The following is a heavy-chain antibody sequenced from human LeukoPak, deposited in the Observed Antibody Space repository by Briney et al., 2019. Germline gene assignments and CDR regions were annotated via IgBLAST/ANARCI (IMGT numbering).Heavy chain of an antibody. CDR3: AKGTLDIVVVPAAPKVYYFDY. CDR1: GFTFDDYA. CDR2: ITWNRDNI. V-gene: IGHV3-9*01. Sequence: GRSLRLSCTVSGFTFDDYAMHWVRHTPGKGLEWVAGITWNRDNIGYGDSVKGRFTISRDNVKNVLYLQMNSLRAEDTAVYYCAKGTLDIVVVPAAPKVYYFDYWGQGTLVTVSS. J-gene: IGHJ4*02. D-gene: IGHD2-2*01.